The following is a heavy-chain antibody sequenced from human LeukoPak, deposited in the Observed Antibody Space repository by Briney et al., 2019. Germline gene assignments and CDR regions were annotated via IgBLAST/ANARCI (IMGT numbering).Heavy chain of an antibody. Sequence: GGSLRLSCAVSGFSFDDYAMHWVRQAPGKGLEWFSGISWNSGDLGYADSVKGRFTISRDNAKNSLYLQMNSLRAEDTALYFCAKDHSPNYGGNSGRFDYWGQGTLVTVSS. D-gene: IGHD4-23*01. CDR1: GFSFDDYA. V-gene: IGHV3-9*01. CDR2: ISWNSGDL. CDR3: AKDHSPNYGGNSGRFDY. J-gene: IGHJ4*02.